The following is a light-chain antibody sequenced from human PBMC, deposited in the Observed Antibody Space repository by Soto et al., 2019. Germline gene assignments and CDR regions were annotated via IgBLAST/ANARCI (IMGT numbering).Light chain of an antibody. CDR3: SSYTSSSTRV. CDR2: DVS. J-gene: IGLJ1*01. Sequence: QSVLTPHASGAGSAGRSITISCTGTRSDVGGYNYVSWYQQHPGKAPKLMIYDVSNRPSGVSNRFSGSKSGNTASLTISGLQAEDEADYYCSSYTSSSTRVFGTGTKVTVL. CDR1: RSDVGGYNY. V-gene: IGLV2-14*01.